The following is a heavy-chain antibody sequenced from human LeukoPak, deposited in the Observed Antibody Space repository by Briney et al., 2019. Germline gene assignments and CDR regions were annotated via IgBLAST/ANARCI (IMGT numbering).Heavy chain of an antibody. V-gene: IGHV3-7*01. J-gene: IGHJ6*02. D-gene: IGHD3-9*01. Sequence: TGGSLRLSCLASGFTFSNSWMTWVRQAPGKGLEWVANIKEDGSDKQYGDSVKGRFTISRDNAKNTLYLQMNTLRVEDTAVYYCTRDLMDYDVSTGLHHYYMDVWGQGTTVTVSS. CDR2: IKEDGSDK. CDR1: GFTFSNSW. CDR3: TRDLMDYDVSTGLHHYYMDV.